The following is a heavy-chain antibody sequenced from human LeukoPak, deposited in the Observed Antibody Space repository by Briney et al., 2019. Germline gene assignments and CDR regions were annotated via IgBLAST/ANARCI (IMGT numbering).Heavy chain of an antibody. CDR3: AKDSCSGGSCYTRSSDY. CDR2: IGGSGGNA. Sequence: PGGSLRLSCAASGLTFSSYAMSWVRQAPGKGLEWVSAIGGSGGNAYYADSVKGRFTISRDNSKNTLYLQMNSLRAEDTAVYYCAKDSCSGGSCYTRSSDYWGQGTLVTVSS. V-gene: IGHV3-23*01. CDR1: GLTFSSYA. D-gene: IGHD2-15*01. J-gene: IGHJ4*02.